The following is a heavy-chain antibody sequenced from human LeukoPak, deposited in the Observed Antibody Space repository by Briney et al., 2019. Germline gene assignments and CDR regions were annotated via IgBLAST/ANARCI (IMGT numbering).Heavy chain of an antibody. V-gene: IGHV3-21*01. CDR1: GFTFSSYS. CDR3: ARDPEDY. D-gene: IGHD1-14*01. CDR2: ISSSSSYI. Sequence: NPGGSLRLSCAASGFTFSSYSMNWVRQAPGKGLEWVSSISSSSSYIYYEDSVKGRFTISRDNAKNSLYLQMNSLRAEDTAVYYCARDPEDYWGQGTLVTVSS. J-gene: IGHJ4*02.